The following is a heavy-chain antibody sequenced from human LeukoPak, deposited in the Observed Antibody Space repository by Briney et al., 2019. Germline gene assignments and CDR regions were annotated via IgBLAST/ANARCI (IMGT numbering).Heavy chain of an antibody. J-gene: IGHJ5*02. CDR3: ARHIGERWGYTYESWFDP. V-gene: IGHV4-59*08. CDR2: IYYTGNT. Sequence: SETLSLTCTVSGGSINNNYWSWIRQSPGKGLEWIGYIYYTGNTNYNPSLKSRVTISLDTSKNHFSLRLSSVTAADTAIYYCARHIGERWGYTYESWFDPWGQGTLVTVSS. CDR1: GGSINNNY. D-gene: IGHD5-18*01.